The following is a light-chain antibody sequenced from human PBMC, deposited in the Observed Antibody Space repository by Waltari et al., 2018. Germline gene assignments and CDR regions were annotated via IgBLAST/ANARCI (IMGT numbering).Light chain of an antibody. CDR3: SSYTTGSTRYV. CDR1: SSDIGAYNF. J-gene: IGLJ1*01. Sequence: QSALTQPASVSGSPGQSITISCTGTSSDIGAYNFVSWYQKHPGKAPKVMIYDVNNGPSGVSCRFSGAKSGNTASLTISGLQAEDDADYYCSSYTTGSTRYVFGSGTKVTVL. CDR2: DVN. V-gene: IGLV2-14*03.